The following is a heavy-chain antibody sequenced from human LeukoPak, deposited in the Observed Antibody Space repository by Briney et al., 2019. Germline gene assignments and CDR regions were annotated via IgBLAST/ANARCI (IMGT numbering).Heavy chain of an antibody. CDR3: ARAARCARITIFGVAAGY. D-gene: IGHD3-3*01. Sequence: VKVSSKASGYTFTSYDINWVRQATGQGLEWLGWMIPNSGNTGYAQKFQGRVTITRNTSISTAYMELSSLRSEDTAVYYCARAARCARITIFGVAAGYWGQGTLVTVSS. V-gene: IGHV1-8*03. J-gene: IGHJ4*02. CDR1: GYTFTSYD. CDR2: MIPNSGNT.